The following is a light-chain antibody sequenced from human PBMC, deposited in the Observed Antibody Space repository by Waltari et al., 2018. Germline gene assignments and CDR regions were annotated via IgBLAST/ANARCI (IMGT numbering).Light chain of an antibody. CDR2: GAS. J-gene: IGKJ1*01. V-gene: IGKV3-20*01. CDR3: QHYLRLPVT. CDR1: QSVSRA. Sequence: SCRACQSVSRALAWYQQKPGQAPRLLIYGASTRATGIPDRFSGSGSGTDFSLTISRLEPDDFAVYYCQHYLRLPVTFGQGTTVEI.